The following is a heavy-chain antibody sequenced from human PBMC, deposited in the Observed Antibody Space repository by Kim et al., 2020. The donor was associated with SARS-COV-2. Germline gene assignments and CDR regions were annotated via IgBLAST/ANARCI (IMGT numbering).Heavy chain of an antibody. V-gene: IGHV3-33*08. Sequence: GGSLRLSCAASGFTFSSYGMHWVRQAPGKGLEWVAVIWYDGSNKYYADSVKGRFTISRDNSKNTLYLQMNSLRAEDTAVYYCARDHPEQWYYFDYWGQGTLVTVSS. CDR1: GFTFSSYG. CDR2: IWYDGSNK. CDR3: ARDHPEQWYYFDY. J-gene: IGHJ4*02. D-gene: IGHD6-19*01.